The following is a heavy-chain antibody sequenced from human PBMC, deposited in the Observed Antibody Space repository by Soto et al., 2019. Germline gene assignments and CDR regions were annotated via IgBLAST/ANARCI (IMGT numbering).Heavy chain of an antibody. V-gene: IGHV1-69*13. CDR1: GGTFSSYA. J-gene: IGHJ6*02. Sequence: ASVKVSCKASGGTFSSYAISWVRQAPGQGLEWMGGIIPIFGTANYAQKFQGRVTITADESTSTAYMELSSLRSEDTAVYYCARGNIVGATTPLYYYYYGMDVWGQGTTVTV. CDR2: IIPIFGTA. D-gene: IGHD1-26*01. CDR3: ARGNIVGATTPLYYYYYGMDV.